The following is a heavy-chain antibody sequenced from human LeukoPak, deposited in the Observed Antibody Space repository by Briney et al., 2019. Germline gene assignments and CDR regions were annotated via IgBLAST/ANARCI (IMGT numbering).Heavy chain of an antibody. CDR1: AGSITNYY. J-gene: IGHJ4*02. D-gene: IGHD1-26*01. V-gene: IGHV4-59*08. Sequence: SETLSLTCTVSAGSITNYYWSWIRQPPGKGLEWIGYFYYTGSTNYNPSLKSRVTISVDTSKNQFSLKLSSVTAADTAVYYCARLSGSQGLFDYWGQGTLVTVSS. CDR2: FYYTGST. CDR3: ARLSGSQGLFDY.